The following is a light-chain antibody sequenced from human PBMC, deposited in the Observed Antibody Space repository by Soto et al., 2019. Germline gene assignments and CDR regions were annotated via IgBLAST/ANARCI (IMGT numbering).Light chain of an antibody. CDR3: SSYTSSSAGV. CDR1: SSDVGGYNY. CDR2: DVS. J-gene: IGLJ1*01. V-gene: IGLV2-14*01. Sequence: QSALTQPASVSGSPGQSITISCTGTSSDVGGYNYVSWYQQHPGKAPKLMIYDVSNRPSGVSNRFSGSTSGNTASLTISGLQAEDEDDYYCSSYTSSSAGVFGTGTKLTVL.